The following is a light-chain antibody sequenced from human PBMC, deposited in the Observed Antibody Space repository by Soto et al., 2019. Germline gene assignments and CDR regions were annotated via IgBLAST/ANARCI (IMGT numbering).Light chain of an antibody. V-gene: IGLV2-14*01. CDR1: SSDVGGYNY. J-gene: IGLJ1*01. Sequence: QSALTQPASVSGSPGQSITISCTGTSSDVGGYNYVSWYQQHPGKAPKLMIYDGSNRPSGVSNRFSGSKSGNTASLTISGLQAEDEADYYCRSYTSRSLPYVFGTGTKVPS. CDR2: DGS. CDR3: RSYTSRSLPYV.